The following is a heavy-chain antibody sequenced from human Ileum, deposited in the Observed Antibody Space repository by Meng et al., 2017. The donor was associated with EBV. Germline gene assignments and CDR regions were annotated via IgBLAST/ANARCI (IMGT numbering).Heavy chain of an antibody. CDR3: AHRHRLRDFEY. CDR2: IYWDDDK. J-gene: IGHJ4*02. V-gene: IGHV2-5*02. D-gene: IGHD4-17*01. CDR1: GFSLSTSGVG. Sequence: QITLKEPGPTLVKPTXTLTLTCTFSGFSLSTSGVGVGWIRQPPGKALEWLALIYWDDDKRYSPSLKNRLTITKDTSKNQVVLTLTNIDPVDTATYYCAHRHRLRDFEYWGQGTLVTVSS.